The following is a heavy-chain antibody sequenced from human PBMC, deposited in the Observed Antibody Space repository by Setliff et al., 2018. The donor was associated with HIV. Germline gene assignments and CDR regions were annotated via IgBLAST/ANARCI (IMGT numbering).Heavy chain of an antibody. Sequence: SVKVSCKTSGDTLSSYAITWVRQAPGQGLEWMGRIIPIFGTADYAQKFQGRVTLTADESTSIAYMELNSLRSEDTAVYYCARDAGIPVVRGRWPLDYWGQGTLVTVSS. V-gene: IGHV1-69*13. J-gene: IGHJ4*02. CDR1: GDTLSSYA. D-gene: IGHD3-10*01. CDR2: IIPIFGTA. CDR3: ARDAGIPVVRGRWPLDY.